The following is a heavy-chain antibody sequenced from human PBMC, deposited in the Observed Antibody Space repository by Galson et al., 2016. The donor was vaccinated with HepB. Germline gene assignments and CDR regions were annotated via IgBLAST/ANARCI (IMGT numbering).Heavy chain of an antibody. Sequence: SVKVSCKASGGTFSSYAISWVRQAPGQGLEWMGGIIPIFGTANYAQKFQGRVTITADKSTSTAYMELSSLRSEDTAVYYCAKGSSGNWDFDYWGQGILVTVSS. D-gene: IGHD3-22*01. V-gene: IGHV1-69*06. CDR2: IIPIFGTA. CDR1: GGTFSSYA. J-gene: IGHJ4*02. CDR3: AKGSSGNWDFDY.